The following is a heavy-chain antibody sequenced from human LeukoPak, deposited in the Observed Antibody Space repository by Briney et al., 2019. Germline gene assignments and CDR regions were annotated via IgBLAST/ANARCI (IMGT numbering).Heavy chain of an antibody. CDR3: ARDPGYSYGLDY. Sequence: QSGGSLRLSCAASGFTFSSYGMSWVRQAPGKGLEWVSVIHSGGSTYYADSVKGRFTISRDNSKNTLYLQMNSLRAEDTAVYYCARDPGYSYGLDYWGQGTLVTVSS. D-gene: IGHD5-18*01. CDR1: GFTFSSYG. J-gene: IGHJ4*02. V-gene: IGHV3-53*01. CDR2: IHSGGST.